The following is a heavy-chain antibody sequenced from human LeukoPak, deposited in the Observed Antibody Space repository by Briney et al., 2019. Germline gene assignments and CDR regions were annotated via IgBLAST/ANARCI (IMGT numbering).Heavy chain of an antibody. CDR3: AKGAGSGRLWNNWFDP. Sequence: GGSLRLSCAASGFTFSNYAMNWVRQAPGKGLEWVSAISGSGGSTYYADSVKGRFTISRDNSKNTLYLQMNSLRAEDTAVYYCAKGAGSGRLWNNWFDPWGQGTLVTVSS. J-gene: IGHJ5*02. D-gene: IGHD3-3*01. CDR1: GFTFSNYA. V-gene: IGHV3-23*01. CDR2: ISGSGGST.